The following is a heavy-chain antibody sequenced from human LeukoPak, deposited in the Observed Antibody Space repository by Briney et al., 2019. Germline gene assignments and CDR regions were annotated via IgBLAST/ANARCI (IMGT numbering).Heavy chain of an antibody. Sequence: ASVKVSCKASGYTFNGYDINWVRQATGQGLEWMGWMNPNTGDTGYAQKFQGRVTMTRNTSKDTAYMELSGLKSEDTAVYYCTRGSLSGSPRDYWGQGTLVTVSS. D-gene: IGHD1-26*01. CDR2: MNPNTGDT. J-gene: IGHJ4*02. CDR3: TRGSLSGSPRDY. CDR1: GYTFNGYD. V-gene: IGHV1-8*01.